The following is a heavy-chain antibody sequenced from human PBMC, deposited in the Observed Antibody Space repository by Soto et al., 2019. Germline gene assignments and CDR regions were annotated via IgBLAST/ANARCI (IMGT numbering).Heavy chain of an antibody. CDR3: AKVGIGMFSHKHHFDH. D-gene: IGHD2-2*03. Sequence: SLRLSCTASGFTFSSFGMAWVRQAPGKGLEWVSAISGSGDSSYYADSVKDRFTISRDNPTNTLYLQMNNLRAEDTAVYYCAKVGIGMFSHKHHFDHWGQGTLVTVSS. V-gene: IGHV3-23*01. J-gene: IGHJ4*02. CDR2: ISGSGDSS. CDR1: GFTFSSFG.